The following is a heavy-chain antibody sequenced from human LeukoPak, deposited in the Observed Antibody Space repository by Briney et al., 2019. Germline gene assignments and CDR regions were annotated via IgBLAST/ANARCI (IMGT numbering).Heavy chain of an antibody. D-gene: IGHD1-26*01. V-gene: IGHV3-53*01. CDR3: AIAQSWDELFDS. Sequence: PGGSLTLSCAASGIAVTGNYMSWVRQPPGKGLEWVSLISINTDTFYADSVRGRFTISRDSSENTLFLQMNSLRDEDSAVYYCAIAQSWDELFDSWGQGTLVTVSS. CDR2: ISINTDT. CDR1: GIAVTGNY. J-gene: IGHJ4*02.